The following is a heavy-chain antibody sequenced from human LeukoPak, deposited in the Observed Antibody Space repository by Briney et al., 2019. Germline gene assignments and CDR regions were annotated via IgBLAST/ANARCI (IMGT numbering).Heavy chain of an antibody. CDR1: GFTFGDYA. D-gene: IGHD1-26*01. CDR2: IRSKTYGGTT. CDR3: SRGVIVGTTRDY. J-gene: IGHJ4*02. V-gene: IGHV3-49*04. Sequence: GGSLRLSCTASGFTFGDYAMSWVRQAPGKGLEWVSLIRSKTYGGTTEYAASVKGRFTISRDDSKSTAYLQMDSLKTEDTAVYYCSRGVIVGTTRDYWGQGTLVTVSS.